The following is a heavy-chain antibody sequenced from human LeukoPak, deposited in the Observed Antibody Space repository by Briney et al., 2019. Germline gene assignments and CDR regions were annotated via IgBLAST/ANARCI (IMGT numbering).Heavy chain of an antibody. D-gene: IGHD6-13*01. J-gene: IGHJ5*02. V-gene: IGHV1-69*05. Sequence: GASVKVSCKASGGTFCSYAISWVRQAPGQGLEWMGGIIPIFGTANYAQKFQGRVTITTDESTSTAYMELSSLRSEDTAVYYCARASLRYSSSWGFDPWGQGTLVTVSS. CDR3: ARASLRYSSSWGFDP. CDR2: IIPIFGTA. CDR1: GGTFCSYA.